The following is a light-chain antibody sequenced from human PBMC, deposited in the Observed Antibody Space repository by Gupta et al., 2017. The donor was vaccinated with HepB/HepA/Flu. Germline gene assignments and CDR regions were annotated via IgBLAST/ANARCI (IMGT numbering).Light chain of an antibody. CDR1: QSVSSY. CDR3: QHRSTWPQL. Sequence: EIVLTQSPATLSLSPGERATLSCRASQSVSSYLAWYQQKPGQAPRLLIYDASNRATGIPARFSGSGSGTDFTLTISSLEPEDFAVYYCQHRSTWPQLFGQGTRLEIK. J-gene: IGKJ5*01. V-gene: IGKV3-11*01. CDR2: DAS.